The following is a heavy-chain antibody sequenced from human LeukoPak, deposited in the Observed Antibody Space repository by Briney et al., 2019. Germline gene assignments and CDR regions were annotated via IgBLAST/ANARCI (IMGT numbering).Heavy chain of an antibody. CDR2: IYYSGST. Sequence: TTSETLSLTCTVSGGSISSGGYYWSWIRQHPGKGLEWIEYIYYSGSTYYNPSLKSRVTISVDTSKNQFSLKLSSVTAADTAVYYCARAGSSGKDAFDIWGQGTMVTVSS. J-gene: IGHJ3*02. CDR3: ARAGSSGKDAFDI. D-gene: IGHD6-13*01. CDR1: GGSISSGGYY. V-gene: IGHV4-31*03.